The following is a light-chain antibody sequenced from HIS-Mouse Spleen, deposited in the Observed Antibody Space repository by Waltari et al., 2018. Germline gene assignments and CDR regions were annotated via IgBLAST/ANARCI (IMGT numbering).Light chain of an antibody. Sequence: QSALTQPASVSGSPGQSIPIPCTGTRRDVGSYNLVSRYQQHPGKAPKLMIYEGSKRPSGVSNRFSGSKSGNTASLTISGLQAEDEADYYCCSYAGSSTSVVFGGGTKLTVL. CDR2: EGS. CDR1: RRDVGSYNL. J-gene: IGLJ2*01. CDR3: CSYAGSSTSVV. V-gene: IGLV2-23*01.